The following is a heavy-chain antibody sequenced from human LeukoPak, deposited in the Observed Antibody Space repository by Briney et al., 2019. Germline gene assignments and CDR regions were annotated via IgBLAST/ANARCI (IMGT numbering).Heavy chain of an antibody. CDR2: ISSSSSYI. CDR3: ARGDRGGYSYGFDY. J-gene: IGHJ4*02. Sequence: PGGSLRLSCAASGFTCSSYSMNWVRQAPGKGLEWVSSISSSSSYIYYADSVKGRFTISRDNAKNSLYLQMNSLRAEDTAVYYCARGDRGGYSYGFDYWGQGTLVTVSS. D-gene: IGHD5-18*01. CDR1: GFTCSSYS. V-gene: IGHV3-21*01.